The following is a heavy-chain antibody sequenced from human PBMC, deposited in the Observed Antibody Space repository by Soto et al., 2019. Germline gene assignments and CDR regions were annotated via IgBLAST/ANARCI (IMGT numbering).Heavy chain of an antibody. Sequence: GGSLRLSCAASGFTFSSYEMNWVRQAPGKGLEWVSYISSSGSTIYYADSVKGRFTISRDNAKNSLYLQMNSLRVEDTAVYYCARRGVVVVAATRAFDIWGQGTMVTVSS. CDR2: ISSSGSTI. J-gene: IGHJ3*02. CDR1: GFTFSSYE. V-gene: IGHV3-48*03. CDR3: ARRGVVVVAATRAFDI. D-gene: IGHD2-15*01.